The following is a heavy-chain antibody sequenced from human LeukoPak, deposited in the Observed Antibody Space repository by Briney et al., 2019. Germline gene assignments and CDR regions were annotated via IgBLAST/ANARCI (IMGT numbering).Heavy chain of an antibody. CDR1: GFTFSSYS. D-gene: IGHD3-22*01. CDR3: ARDYYDSSGYYCYFDY. J-gene: IGHJ4*02. CDR2: ISSSSRYI. Sequence: GSLRPSCAASGFTFSSYSMNGVRQAPGKGLEWVSSISSSSRYIYYADSVKGRFTMSRDNAKNSMYLQMNSRRAEDTAVYYCARDYYDSSGYYCYFDYWGQGALVTVSS. V-gene: IGHV3-21*01.